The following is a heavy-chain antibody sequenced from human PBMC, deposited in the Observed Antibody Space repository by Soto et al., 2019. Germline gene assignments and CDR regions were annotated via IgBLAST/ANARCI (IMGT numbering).Heavy chain of an antibody. J-gene: IGHJ4*02. Sequence: EVQLVESGGGLVQPGGSLRLSCVVSGITFSTYRMHWVRQAPGKGLVWVSHIKSDGTVTHYTDSVRGRFIISRDNAKNTLFLQMNSLRAEDTAVYYCARENDDFWSGYDLDYWGQGTLVTVSS. CDR3: ARENDDFWSGYDLDY. CDR2: IKSDGTVT. D-gene: IGHD3-3*01. V-gene: IGHV3-74*01. CDR1: GITFSTYR.